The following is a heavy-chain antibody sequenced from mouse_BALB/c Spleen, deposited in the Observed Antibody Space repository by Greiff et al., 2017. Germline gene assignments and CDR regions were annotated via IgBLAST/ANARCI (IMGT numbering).Heavy chain of an antibody. CDR1: GYSITSDYA. CDR3: ARGGYYAMDY. V-gene: IGHV3-2*02. CDR2: ISYSGST. J-gene: IGHJ4*01. Sequence: EVKVEESGPGLVKPSQSLSLTCTVTGYSITSDYAWNWIRQFPGNKLEWMGYISYSGSTSYNPSLKSRISITRDTSKNQFFLQLNSVTTEDTATYYCARGGYYAMDYWGQGTSVTVSS.